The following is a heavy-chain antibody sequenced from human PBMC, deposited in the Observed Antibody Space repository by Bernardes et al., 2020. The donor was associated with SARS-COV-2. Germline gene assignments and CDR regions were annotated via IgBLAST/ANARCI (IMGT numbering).Heavy chain of an antibody. J-gene: IGHJ6*02. D-gene: IGHD6-13*01. CDR1: GFTFSSYA. V-gene: IGHV3-23*01. CDR2: ISGSGGST. CDR3: AKDWIGAAGDYYYYGMDV. Sequence: GGSLRLSCAASGFTFSSYAMSWVRQAPGKGLEWVSAISGSGGSTYYADSVKGRFTISRDNSKNTLYLQMNSLRAEDTAVYYCAKDWIGAAGDYYYYGMDVWGQGTTVTVSS.